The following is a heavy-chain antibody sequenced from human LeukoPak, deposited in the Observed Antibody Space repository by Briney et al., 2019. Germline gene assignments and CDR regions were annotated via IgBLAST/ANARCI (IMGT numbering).Heavy chain of an antibody. J-gene: IGHJ4*02. V-gene: IGHV3-23*01. CDR2: ITDSGRKT. D-gene: IGHD4-17*01. Sequence: QPGGSLRLSCAASGLTFSNYAMNWVRQASGKGLEWVSGITDSGRKTYYADSVKGRFSISRDNSRNTVYLHMSDLRAEDTAVYYCAKITKATTPNYWGQGTLVTVSS. CDR1: GLTFSNYA. CDR3: AKITKATTPNY.